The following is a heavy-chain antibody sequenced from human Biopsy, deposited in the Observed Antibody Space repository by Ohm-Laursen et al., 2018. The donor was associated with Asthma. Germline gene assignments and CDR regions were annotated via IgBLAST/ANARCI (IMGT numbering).Heavy chain of an antibody. CDR1: GGTFSSNS. Sequence: SVKVSCKASGGTFSSNSINWVRQAPGQGLEWMGRIIPIFGPTNYAQKFHGRVTISADDSTSTAYMELSSLSSEDTALYYRARGPEYVCSSGALDYWGQGTLVTVSS. CDR3: ARGPEYVCSSGALDY. CDR2: IIPIFGPT. V-gene: IGHV1-69*13. D-gene: IGHD2-2*01. J-gene: IGHJ4*02.